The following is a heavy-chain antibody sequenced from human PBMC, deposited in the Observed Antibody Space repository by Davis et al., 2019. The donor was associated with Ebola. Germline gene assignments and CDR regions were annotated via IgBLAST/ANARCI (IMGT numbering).Heavy chain of an antibody. CDR3: ASDVPYYYDSSGYYRDY. V-gene: IGHV3-53*01. Sequence: GESLKISCAASGFTVSSNYMSWVRQAPGKGLEWVSVIYSGGSTYYADSVKGRFTISRDNSKNTLYLQMNSLRAEDTAVYYCASDVPYYYDSSGYYRDYWGQGTLVTVSS. CDR1: GFTVSSNY. CDR2: IYSGGST. D-gene: IGHD3-22*01. J-gene: IGHJ4*02.